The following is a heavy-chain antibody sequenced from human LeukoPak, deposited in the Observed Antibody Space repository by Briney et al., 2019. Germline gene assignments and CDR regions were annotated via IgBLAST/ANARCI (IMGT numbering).Heavy chain of an antibody. V-gene: IGHV4-4*02. CDR2: IYHTGNT. J-gene: IGHJ4*01. CDR3: AKAGDYLFDY. Sequence: SETMSLTCAVSGRSISTTNWWSWVRQPPGKGLEWIGEIYHTGNTSYNPSLKSRVTMSIDTSKNQLSLKLTSVTAADSAVYYCAKAGDYLFDYWGHGTLVTVSS. CDR1: GRSISTTNW. D-gene: IGHD4-17*01.